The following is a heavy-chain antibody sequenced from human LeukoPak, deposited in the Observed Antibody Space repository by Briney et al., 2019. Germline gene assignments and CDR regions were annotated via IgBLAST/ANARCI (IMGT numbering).Heavy chain of an antibody. CDR2: IKQDGSEK. Sequence: GGSLRLSCAASGFTFSGYSMNWVRQAPGKGLEWVANIKQDGSEKYYVDSVKGRFTISRDNAKNSLYLQMNSLRAEDTAVYYCARASSSWLNYFDYWGQGTLVTVSS. CDR1: GFTFSGYS. V-gene: IGHV3-7*03. D-gene: IGHD6-13*01. J-gene: IGHJ4*02. CDR3: ARASSSWLNYFDY.